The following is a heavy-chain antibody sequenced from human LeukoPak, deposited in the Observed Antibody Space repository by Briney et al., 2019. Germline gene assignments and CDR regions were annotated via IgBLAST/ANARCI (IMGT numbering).Heavy chain of an antibody. CDR3: ARFPPSRWT. V-gene: IGHV4-34*01. J-gene: IGHJ5*02. CDR2: INHSGST. D-gene: IGHD4-23*01. Sequence: SETLSLTCAVYGVSFSGYYWSWIRQPPGKGLEWIGEINHSGSTNYNPSLKSRVTISVDTSKNQFSLKLSSVTAADMAVYYCARFPPSRWTWGQGTLVTVSS. CDR1: GVSFSGYY.